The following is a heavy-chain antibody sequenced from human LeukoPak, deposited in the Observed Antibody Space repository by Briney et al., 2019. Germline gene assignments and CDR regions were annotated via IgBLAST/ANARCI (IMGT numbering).Heavy chain of an antibody. CDR2: ISYYGSNK. CDR3: ANHDYGDCAVAFDI. Sequence: GRSLRLSCAASVFTFDDYAMHWVRQAPGKGRGWVAVISYYGSNKYYADSVKGRFTISRDNSKNTLYLQMNSLRAEDTAVYYCANHDYGDCAVAFDIWGEGTMVTVSS. CDR1: VFTFDDYA. J-gene: IGHJ3*02. D-gene: IGHD4-17*01. V-gene: IGHV3-30*18.